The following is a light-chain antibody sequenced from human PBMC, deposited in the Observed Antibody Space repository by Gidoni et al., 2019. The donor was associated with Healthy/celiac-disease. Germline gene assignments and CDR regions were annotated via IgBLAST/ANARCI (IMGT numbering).Light chain of an antibody. V-gene: IGKV1-5*01. Sequence: DIQMTQSPSTLSASVGDRVTITCRASQSISSWLAWYQQKPGKAPKLLIYDASSWESGVPSRFSGSGSGTEFTLTISSLQPDDFATYYCQQYNSYSPGFXGXTKVEIK. J-gene: IGKJ4*02. CDR2: DAS. CDR1: QSISSW. CDR3: QQYNSYSPG.